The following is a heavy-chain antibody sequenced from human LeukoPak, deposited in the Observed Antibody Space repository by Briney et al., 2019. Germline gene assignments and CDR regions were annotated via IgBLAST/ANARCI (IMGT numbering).Heavy chain of an antibody. V-gene: IGHV3-7*01. Sequence: GGSLRLSCAASGFTFSSYWMSWVRQAPGMGLQWVANIKQDGSVKTYVDSVKGRFTISRDNAKNSLYLQMNSLRGEDTAVYYCATFLGATFFDHWGQGTLVSVPS. J-gene: IGHJ4*02. CDR3: ATFLGATFFDH. CDR2: IKQDGSVK. D-gene: IGHD1-26*01. CDR1: GFTFSSYW.